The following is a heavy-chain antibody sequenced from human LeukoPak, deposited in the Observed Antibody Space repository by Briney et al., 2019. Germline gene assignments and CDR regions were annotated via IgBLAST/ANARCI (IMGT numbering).Heavy chain of an antibody. D-gene: IGHD6-19*01. CDR1: GFTFSSYG. CDR3: AKETSSGWPGYFDY. J-gene: IGHJ4*02. CDR2: ISYDGSNK. Sequence: GRSLRLSCAASGFTFSSYGMHWVRQAPGKGLEWVAVISYDGSNKYYADSVKGRFTISRDNSKNTLYLQMNSLRAEDTAVYYCAKETSSGWPGYFDYWGQGTLVTVSS. V-gene: IGHV3-30*18.